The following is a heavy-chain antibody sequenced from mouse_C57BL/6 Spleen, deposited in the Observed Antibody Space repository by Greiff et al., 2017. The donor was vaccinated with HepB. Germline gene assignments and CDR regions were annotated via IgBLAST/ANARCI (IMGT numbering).Heavy chain of an antibody. Sequence: QVQLQQSGPELVKPGASVKISCKASGYSFTSYYIHWVKQRPGQGLEWIGWIYPGSGNTKYNEKFKGKATLTADTSSSTAYMQLSSLTSEDSAVYYCARGYISKGFAYWGQGTLVTVSA. CDR3: ARGYISKGFAY. CDR1: GYSFTSYY. D-gene: IGHD1-3*01. J-gene: IGHJ3*01. CDR2: IYPGSGNT. V-gene: IGHV1-66*01.